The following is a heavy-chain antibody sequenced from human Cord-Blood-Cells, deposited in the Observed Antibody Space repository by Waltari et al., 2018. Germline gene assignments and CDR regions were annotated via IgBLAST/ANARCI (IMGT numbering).Heavy chain of an antibody. CDR3: ATAPVAYCSSTSCYTFDY. V-gene: IGHV1-24*01. J-gene: IGHJ4*02. CDR1: GYTLTELS. Sequence: QVQLVQSGAEVKKPGASVTVSCKVSGYTLTELSMHWVRQAPGKGLEWMGGFDPEDGETIYAQKFQGRVTMTEDTSTDTAYMELSSLRSEDTAVYYCATAPVAYCSSTSCYTFDYWGQGTLVTVSS. D-gene: IGHD2-2*02. CDR2: FDPEDGET.